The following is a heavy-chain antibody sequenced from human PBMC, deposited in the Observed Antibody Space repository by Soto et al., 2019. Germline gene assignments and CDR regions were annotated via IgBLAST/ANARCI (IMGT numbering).Heavy chain of an antibody. CDR1: GFTFSSYA. CDR2: ISGSGGST. Sequence: GGSLRLSCAASGFTFSSYAMSWVRQAPGKGLEWVSAISGSGGSTYYADSVKGRFTISRDNSKNTLYLQMNSLRAEDTAVYYCAKNINDSGSYIGAFDIWGQGTMVTVSS. CDR3: AKNINDSGSYIGAFDI. D-gene: IGHD1-26*01. V-gene: IGHV3-23*01. J-gene: IGHJ3*02.